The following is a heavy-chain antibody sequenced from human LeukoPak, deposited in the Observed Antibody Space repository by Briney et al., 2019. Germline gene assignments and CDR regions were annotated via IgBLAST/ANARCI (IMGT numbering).Heavy chain of an antibody. J-gene: IGHJ4*02. CDR1: GGSISSYY. Sequence: SETLSLTCTVSGGSISSYYWSWIRQPPGKGLEWIGYIYYSGSTNYNPSLKSRVTISVDTSKNQFSLKLSSVTAADTAVYYCARGLHYYGSGIGYWGQGTLVTVSS. CDR3: ARGLHYYGSGIGY. V-gene: IGHV4-59*12. D-gene: IGHD3-10*01. CDR2: IYYSGST.